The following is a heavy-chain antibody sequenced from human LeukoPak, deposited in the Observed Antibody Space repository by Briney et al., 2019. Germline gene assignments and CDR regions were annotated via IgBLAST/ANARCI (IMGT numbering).Heavy chain of an antibody. D-gene: IGHD6-13*01. CDR2: INPNSGDT. V-gene: IGHV1-2*02. CDR1: GYTFTGYY. CDR3: ASSADIAAAGTLY. Sequence: ASVKVSCKASGYTFTGYYMHWVRQAPGQGLEWMGWINPNSGDTNYAQKFQGRVTITADKSTSTAYMELSSLRSEDTAVYYCASSADIAAAGTLYWGQGTLVTVSS. J-gene: IGHJ4*02.